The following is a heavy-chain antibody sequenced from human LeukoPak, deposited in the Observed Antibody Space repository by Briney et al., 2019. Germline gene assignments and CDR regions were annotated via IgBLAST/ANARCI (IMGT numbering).Heavy chain of an antibody. CDR1: GYTFISYA. Sequence: ASVKVSCKTSGYTFISYAINWVRQAPGQGLEWMGWINTNTGNPTYAQGFTGRFVFSLDTFVSTAYLQISRLETEDTAIYYCARSNNDGDYLGVGFDYWDQGALVTVSS. CDR2: INTNTGNP. V-gene: IGHV7-4-1*02. D-gene: IGHD4-17*01. J-gene: IGHJ4*02. CDR3: ARSNNDGDYLGVGFDY.